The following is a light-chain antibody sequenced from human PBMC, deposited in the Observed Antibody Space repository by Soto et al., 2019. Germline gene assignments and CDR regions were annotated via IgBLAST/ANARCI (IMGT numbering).Light chain of an antibody. V-gene: IGKV3-20*01. Sequence: EIVLTQSPGTLSLSPGERATLSCRASQSVSSSYLAWYQQKPGQAPRLLIYGASSRATGIPDRFSGSGSGTDCTLTISRLEPEDFAVYYCQQYGSSFWTFGQGTKVEIK. J-gene: IGKJ1*01. CDR2: GAS. CDR1: QSVSSSY. CDR3: QQYGSSFWT.